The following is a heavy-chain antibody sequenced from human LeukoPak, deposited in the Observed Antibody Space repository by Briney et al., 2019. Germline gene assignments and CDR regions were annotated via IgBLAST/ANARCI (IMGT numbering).Heavy chain of an antibody. Sequence: GGSLRLSCAASGFTVSSNYMTWVRQAPGKGLEWVSVIYSGGSTYSADSVKGRFTISRDNSKNTLYLQMNSLRAEDTAVYYCAKGMSATSGYLELEYWGQGTLVTVSS. CDR1: GFTVSSNY. CDR3: AKGMSATSGYLELEY. V-gene: IGHV3-53*01. CDR2: IYSGGST. J-gene: IGHJ4*02. D-gene: IGHD3-22*01.